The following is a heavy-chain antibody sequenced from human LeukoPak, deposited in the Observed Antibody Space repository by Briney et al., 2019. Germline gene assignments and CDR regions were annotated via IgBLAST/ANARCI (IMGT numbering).Heavy chain of an antibody. CDR1: GYSFTSYW. CDR3: ARLALYGSGMYGNWFDP. J-gene: IGHJ5*02. D-gene: IGHD3-10*01. CDR2: IDPSDSYT. V-gene: IGHV5-10-1*01. Sequence: GESLKISCKGSGYSFTSYWISWVRQMPGKGLEWMGRIDPSDSYTNYSPSFQGHVTISADKSTSTAYLQWSSLKASDTAMYYCARLALYGSGMYGNWFDPWGQGTLVTVSS.